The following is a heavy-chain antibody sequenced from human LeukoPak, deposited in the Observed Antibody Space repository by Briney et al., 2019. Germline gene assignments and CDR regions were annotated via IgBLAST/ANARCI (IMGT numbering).Heavy chain of an antibody. J-gene: IGHJ4*02. CDR1: GGSISSGGYY. Sequence: SQTLSLTCTVSGGSISSGGYYWSWIRQPPGKGLEWIGYIFYTGITNYNPSLKSRVTISVDTSRNQFSLKLTSVTAADTAVYYCARETSSSALEYWGQGTLVTVSS. D-gene: IGHD6-6*01. CDR2: IFYTGIT. CDR3: ARETSSSALEY. V-gene: IGHV4-61*08.